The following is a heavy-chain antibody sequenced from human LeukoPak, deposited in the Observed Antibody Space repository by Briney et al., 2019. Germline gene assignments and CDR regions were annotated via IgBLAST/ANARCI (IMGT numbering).Heavy chain of an antibody. Sequence: GGSLRLSCAASGFTFSSYSMNWVRQAPGKGLEWVSSISSSSSYIYYADSVKGRFTISRDNAKNSLYLQMNSLTAEDTAVYYCARSRGRSGGSCYGDSWGQGTLVTVSS. D-gene: IGHD2-15*01. V-gene: IGHV3-21*01. J-gene: IGHJ4*02. CDR2: ISSSSSYI. CDR1: GFTFSSYS. CDR3: ARSRGRSGGSCYGDS.